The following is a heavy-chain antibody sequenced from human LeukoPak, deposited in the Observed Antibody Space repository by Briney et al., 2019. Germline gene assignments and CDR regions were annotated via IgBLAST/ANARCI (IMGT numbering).Heavy chain of an antibody. J-gene: IGHJ4*02. CDR1: GGSFSGHY. Sequence: SETLSLTCAVYGGSFSGHYWSWIRQPPGKGLEWIGEINHSGSTNYNPSLKSRVTISVDTSKNQFSLKLSSVTAADTAVYYCARGYGSGSPIDYWGQGTLVTVSS. V-gene: IGHV4-34*01. CDR3: ARGYGSGSPIDY. D-gene: IGHD1-26*01. CDR2: INHSGST.